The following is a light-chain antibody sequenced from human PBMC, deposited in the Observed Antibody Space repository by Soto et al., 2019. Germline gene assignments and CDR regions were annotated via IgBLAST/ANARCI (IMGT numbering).Light chain of an antibody. CDR1: SSDVGSYNY. CDR2: DVT. Sequence: LTQRASVSGSPGQSITISCTGTSSDVGSYNYVSWYQHHPGKVPKLMIYDVTNRPSGVSDRFSGSKSGNTASLTISGLQAEDEADYYCSSYTSSRTLVFGSGTKVTVL. V-gene: IGLV2-14*03. J-gene: IGLJ1*01. CDR3: SSYTSSRTLV.